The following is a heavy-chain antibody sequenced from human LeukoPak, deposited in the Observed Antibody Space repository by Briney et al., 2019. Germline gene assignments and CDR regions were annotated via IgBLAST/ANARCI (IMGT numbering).Heavy chain of an antibody. D-gene: IGHD3-22*01. CDR1: GFTFSSYG. CDR2: ISGSGGST. J-gene: IGHJ4*02. V-gene: IGHV3-23*01. Sequence: GGSLRLSCAASGFTFSSYGMHWVRQAPGKGLEWVSSISGSGGSTHYADSVKGRFTISRDKTKNTLYMQMNSLRAEDTAVYYCAESAYYDASGYYREYYFDYWGQGTLVTVSS. CDR3: AESAYYDASGYYREYYFDY.